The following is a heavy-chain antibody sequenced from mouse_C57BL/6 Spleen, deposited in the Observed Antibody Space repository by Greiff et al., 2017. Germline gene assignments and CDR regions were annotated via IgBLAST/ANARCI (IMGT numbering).Heavy chain of an antibody. Sequence: QVQLQQPGAELVMPGASVKLSCKASGYTFTSYWMHWVKQRPGQGLEWIGEIDPSDSYTNYNQKFKGKSTLTVDKSSSTAYMQLSSLTSEDSAVYYWAGYYYGSSYGYFDVWGTGTTVTVSS. CDR3: AGYYYGSSYGYFDV. D-gene: IGHD1-1*01. V-gene: IGHV1-69*01. CDR2: IDPSDSYT. CDR1: GYTFTSYW. J-gene: IGHJ1*03.